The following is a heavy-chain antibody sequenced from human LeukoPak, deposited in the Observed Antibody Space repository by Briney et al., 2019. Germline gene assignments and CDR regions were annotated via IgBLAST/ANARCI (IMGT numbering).Heavy chain of an antibody. Sequence: SETLSLTCTVYGGSFSGYYWSWIRQPPGKGLEWIGEINHSGSTNYNPSLKSRVTISVDTSKDQFSLKLSSVTAADTAVYYCARGHYDILTGYTVGWFDPWGRGTLVTVSS. J-gene: IGHJ5*02. CDR2: INHSGST. V-gene: IGHV4-34*01. CDR3: ARGHYDILTGYTVGWFDP. CDR1: GGSFSGYY. D-gene: IGHD3-9*01.